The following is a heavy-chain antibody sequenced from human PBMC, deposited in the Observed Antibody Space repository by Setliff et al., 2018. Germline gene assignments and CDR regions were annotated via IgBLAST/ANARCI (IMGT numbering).Heavy chain of an antibody. CDR1: GGSIINSYY. Sequence: PSETLSLTCTVSGGSIINSYYWSWIRQPAGKGLEWIGRISTSGNTNYNPSLKSRVTVSLDTSKNQFSLKLTSMTAADTAVYYCARDQWVRSPPLYFSYSMDVWGQGTTVTAS. J-gene: IGHJ6*02. CDR2: ISTSGNT. D-gene: IGHD5-12*01. CDR3: ARDQWVRSPPLYFSYSMDV. V-gene: IGHV4-4*07.